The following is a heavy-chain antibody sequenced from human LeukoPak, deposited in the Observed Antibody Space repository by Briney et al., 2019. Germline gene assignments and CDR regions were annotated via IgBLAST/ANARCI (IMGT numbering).Heavy chain of an antibody. CDR2: ISGSGGST. CDR1: GFTFSSYA. Sequence: PGGSLRLSCAASGFTFSSYAMSWVRQAPGKGLEWVSAISGSGGSTYYADSVKGRFTISRDNSKNTLYLQMNSLRAADTAVYYCARGLSTVTTSGGNWFDPWGQGTLVTVSS. D-gene: IGHD4-17*01. J-gene: IGHJ5*02. V-gene: IGHV3-23*01. CDR3: ARGLSTVTTSGGNWFDP.